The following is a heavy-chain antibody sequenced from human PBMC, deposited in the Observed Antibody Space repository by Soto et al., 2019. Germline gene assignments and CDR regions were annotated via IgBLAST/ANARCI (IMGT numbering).Heavy chain of an antibody. CDR2: ISGSGDSP. V-gene: IGHV3-23*01. D-gene: IGHD2-8*02. Sequence: PGGSLGLSCAASGFTFSAYAMSWVRQAPGKGLEWVSAISGSGDSPSYADSVQGRFSISRDNLRNTFFLQMNSLRAEDTATYYCTKARCTGDSCFVPDYWGHGALVTVSS. CDR1: GFTFSAYA. J-gene: IGHJ4*01. CDR3: TKARCTGDSCFVPDY.